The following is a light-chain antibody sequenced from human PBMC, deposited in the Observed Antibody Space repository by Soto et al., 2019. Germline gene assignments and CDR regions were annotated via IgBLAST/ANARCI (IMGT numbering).Light chain of an antibody. CDR1: QSISSH. CDR3: QQRSNWPLT. J-gene: IGKJ4*01. CDR2: DAS. Sequence: EIVLSQSPATLSLSPGERATLSCGASQSISSHLAWYQQKPGQAPRLLIYDASNRATGIPARFSGSGSGTDFTLTVSSLEPEDFAVYYCQQRSNWPLTFGGGTKVDIK. V-gene: IGKV3-11*01.